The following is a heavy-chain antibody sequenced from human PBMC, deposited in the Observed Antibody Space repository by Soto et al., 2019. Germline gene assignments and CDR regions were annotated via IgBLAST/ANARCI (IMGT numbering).Heavy chain of an antibody. CDR1: GFTFKESA. CDR3: AKGLGSGWAWYFDN. J-gene: IGHJ4*02. CDR2: ISDTGAST. D-gene: IGHD6-19*01. Sequence: EVRLLEAGGGLKQPGGSLRLSCAASGFTFKESAMNWVRQAPGTGLEWVASISDTGASTWYAESVRGRLSISRDNSKNTRYLQMHSMRGENTAVYYCAKGLGSGWAWYFDNWGQGTLVTVSS. V-gene: IGHV3-23*01.